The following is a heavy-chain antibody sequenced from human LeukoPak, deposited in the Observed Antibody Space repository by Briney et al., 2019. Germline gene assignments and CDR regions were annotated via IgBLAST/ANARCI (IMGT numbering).Heavy chain of an antibody. CDR3: ASDHPYYDILTGYYISGTDY. V-gene: IGHV3-21*01. J-gene: IGHJ4*02. CDR1: GFTFSSYS. Sequence: GGSLRLSCAASGFTFSSYSMNWVRQAPGKRLEWVSSISSSSSYIYYADSVKGRFTISRDNAKNSLYLQMNSLRAEDTAVYYCASDHPYYDILTGYYISGTDYWGQGTLVTVSS. D-gene: IGHD3-9*01. CDR2: ISSSSSYI.